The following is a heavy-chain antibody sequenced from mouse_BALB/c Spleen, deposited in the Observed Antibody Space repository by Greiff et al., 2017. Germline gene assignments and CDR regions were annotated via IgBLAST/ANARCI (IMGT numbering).Heavy chain of an antibody. D-gene: IGHD2-14*01. J-gene: IGHJ3*01. CDR2: IYPYNGGT. V-gene: IGHV1S29*02. Sequence: VQLQQSGPELVKPGASVKISCKASGYTFTDYNMHWVKQSHGKSLEWIGYIYPYNGGTGYNQKFKSKATLTVDNSSSTAYMELRSLTSEDSAVYYFAREGYDGTAWFAYWGQGTLVTVSA. CDR1: GYTFTDYN. CDR3: AREGYDGTAWFAY.